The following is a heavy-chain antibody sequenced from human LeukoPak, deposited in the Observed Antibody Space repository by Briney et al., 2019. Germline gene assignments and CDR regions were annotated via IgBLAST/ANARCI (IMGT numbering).Heavy chain of an antibody. J-gene: IGHJ6*02. CDR2: TYYRSKWYN. D-gene: IGHD6-19*01. Sequence: SQTLSLTCAISGDSVSSNSAAWNWIRQSPSRGLEWLGRTYYRSKWYNDYAVSVKSRITINPDTSKNQFSLQLNSVTPEDTAVYYCARGMAVAGNCYYYYGMDVWGQGTTVTVSS. V-gene: IGHV6-1*01. CDR1: GDSVSSNSAA. CDR3: ARGMAVAGNCYYYYGMDV.